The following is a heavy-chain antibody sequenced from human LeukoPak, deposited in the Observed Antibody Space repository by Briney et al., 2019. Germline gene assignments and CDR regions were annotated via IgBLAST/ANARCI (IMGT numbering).Heavy chain of an antibody. CDR1: GGTFSSYA. CDR2: IIPIFGTA. J-gene: IGHJ4*02. Sequence: SVKVSCKASGGTFSSYAISWVRQAPGQGLEWMGGIIPIFGTANYAQKFQGRVTITADESTSTAYMELSSLRSEDTAVYYCARVVTIFGVVTLYYFDYWGQGTLVTVSS. D-gene: IGHD3-3*01. CDR3: ARVVTIFGVVTLYYFDY. V-gene: IGHV1-69*13.